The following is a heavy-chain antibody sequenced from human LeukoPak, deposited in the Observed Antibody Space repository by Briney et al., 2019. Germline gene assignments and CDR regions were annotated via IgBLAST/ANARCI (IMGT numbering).Heavy chain of an antibody. CDR2: ISGSGGST. Sequence: GASLRLSCAASGFTFSSYAMSWVRQAPGKGLEWVSAISGSGGSTYYADSVKGRFTISRDNSKNTLYLQMNSPRAEDTAVYYCAKGNYGSNWFDPWGQGTLVTVSS. CDR1: GFTFSSYA. CDR3: AKGNYGSNWFDP. J-gene: IGHJ5*02. V-gene: IGHV3-23*01. D-gene: IGHD3-10*01.